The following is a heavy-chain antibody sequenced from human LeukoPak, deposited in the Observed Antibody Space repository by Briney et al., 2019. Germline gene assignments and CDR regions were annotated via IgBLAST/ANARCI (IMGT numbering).Heavy chain of an antibody. CDR1: RFTFSSYA. CDR3: AKDPSRYCSGGSCLNWFDP. Sequence: GGSLRLSCTASRFTFSSYALSWVRQAPGKGLEWVSAISGSGDHTYYADSVKGRFTISRDNSKNTLYLQMISLRAEDTAVYYCAKDPSRYCSGGSCLNWFDPWGQGTLVTVSS. J-gene: IGHJ5*02. CDR2: ISGSGDHT. V-gene: IGHV3-23*01. D-gene: IGHD2-15*01.